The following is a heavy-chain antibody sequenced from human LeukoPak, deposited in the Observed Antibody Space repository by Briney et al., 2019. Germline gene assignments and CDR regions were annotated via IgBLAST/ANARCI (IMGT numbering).Heavy chain of an antibody. CDR2: ISGSGDTT. Sequence: GGSLRLSCAASGFTVSSNEMTWVRQAPGKGLEWVTGISGSGDTTYDAGSVKGRFTVSRDNSKNTLYLQMNSLRAEDTAVYYCAKTQGFFDYWGQGTLVTVSS. CDR1: GFTVSSNE. J-gene: IGHJ4*02. V-gene: IGHV3-23*01. CDR3: AKTQGFFDY.